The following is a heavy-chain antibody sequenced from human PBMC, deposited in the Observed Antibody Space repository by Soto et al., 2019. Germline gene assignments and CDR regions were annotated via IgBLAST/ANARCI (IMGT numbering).Heavy chain of an antibody. CDR3: ARDPGYSSSWYYYYGMDV. CDR2: IYYSGST. V-gene: IGHV4-31*03. Sequence: SETLSLTCTVSGGSISSGDYYWSWIRQHPXKGLEWIGYIYYSGSTYYNPSLKSRVTISVDTSKNQFSLKLSSVTAADTAVYYCARDPGYSSSWYYYYGMDVWGQGTTVTVSS. D-gene: IGHD6-6*01. J-gene: IGHJ6*02. CDR1: GGSISSGDYY.